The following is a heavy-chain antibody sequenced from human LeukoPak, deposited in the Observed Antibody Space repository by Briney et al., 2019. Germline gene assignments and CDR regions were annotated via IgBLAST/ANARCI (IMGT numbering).Heavy chain of an antibody. CDR1: GFTFSSYG. CDR2: ISYDGSNK. V-gene: IGHV3-30*03. CDR3: ATSRGISY. Sequence: GGSLRPSCAASGFTFSSYGMHWVRQAPGKGLEWVAVISYDGSNKYYADSVKGRFTISRDNSKNTLYLQMNSLRAEDTAVYYCATSRGISYWGQGTLVTVSS. J-gene: IGHJ4*02. D-gene: IGHD3-10*01.